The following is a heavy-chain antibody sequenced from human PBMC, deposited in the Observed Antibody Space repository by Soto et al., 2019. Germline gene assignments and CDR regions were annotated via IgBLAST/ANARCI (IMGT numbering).Heavy chain of an antibody. Sequence: QVQLVQSGAEVKKPGASVKVSCKASGYTFTSYDINWVRQATGQGLEWMGWMNPKSGNTGYAQKYQGSVTWTRNSSISTAYIERSSLRSEDTAVYYCARGTQWLVYYDYYMDVWGKGTTVTVSS. CDR3: ARGTQWLVYYDYYMDV. J-gene: IGHJ6*03. D-gene: IGHD6-19*01. CDR2: MNPKSGNT. V-gene: IGHV1-8*01. CDR1: GYTFTSYD.